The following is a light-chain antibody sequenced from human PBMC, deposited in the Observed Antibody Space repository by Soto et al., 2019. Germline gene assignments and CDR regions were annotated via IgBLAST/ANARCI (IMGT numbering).Light chain of an antibody. CDR1: QSVGSNY. V-gene: IGKV3-20*01. J-gene: IGKJ2*01. Sequence: DIVLTQSPGTLSLSPGERATLSCRASQSVGSNYLAWYQQKPGQAPRLLIYAAFSRATGIPDRFSGSGSGTDFTLTITRLEPEGFAVYYCQHYGTTVYTFGQGTKLEIK. CDR3: QHYGTTVYT. CDR2: AAF.